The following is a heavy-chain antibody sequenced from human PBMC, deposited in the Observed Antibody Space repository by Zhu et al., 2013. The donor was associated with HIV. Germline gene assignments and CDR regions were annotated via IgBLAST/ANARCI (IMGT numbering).Heavy chain of an antibody. CDR1: NYTFTAYF. Sequence: QVQLVQSGTEVKKPGASVNVSCKASNYTFTAYFIHWVRQAPGQGLEWMSWISPYNGATLYARKFAGRITMTEDTSVTTAFMELSRLGSDDTAVYYCARDQFDRYDDSYYYSDAFDIWGQGTMVTVSS. CDR2: ISPYNGAT. CDR3: ARDQFDRYDDSYYYSDAFDI. V-gene: IGHV1-2*02. D-gene: IGHD3-16*01. J-gene: IGHJ3*02.